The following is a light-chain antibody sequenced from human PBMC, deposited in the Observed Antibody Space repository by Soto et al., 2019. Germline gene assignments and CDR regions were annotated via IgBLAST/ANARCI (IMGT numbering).Light chain of an antibody. V-gene: IGKV3D-15*01. Sequence: EVVMTLSPATLSVSTGERATLSCSASETLTNNLAWYQQKPGQPPRLLIYAVSNMATGIPARFSGSGSGTDFTLTITRLEPEDFAVYFCQQRYNWPRVTFGQGTRLEIK. CDR2: AVS. J-gene: IGKJ5*01. CDR1: ETLTNN. CDR3: QQRYNWPRVT.